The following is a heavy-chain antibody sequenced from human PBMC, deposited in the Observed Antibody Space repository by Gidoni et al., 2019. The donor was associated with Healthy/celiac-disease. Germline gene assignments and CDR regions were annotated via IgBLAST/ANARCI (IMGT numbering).Heavy chain of an antibody. D-gene: IGHD3-10*01. CDR2: IDPSDSYT. CDR1: GYSFTSYW. Sequence: EVQLVQSGAEVKKPGESLRIYCKGSGYSFTSYWISWVRQMPGKGLEWMGRIDPSDSYTNYSPSFQGHVTISADKSISTAYLQWSSLKASDTAMYYCAINPPGLLHFDYWGQGTLVTVSS. V-gene: IGHV5-10-1*03. J-gene: IGHJ4*02. CDR3: AINPPGLLHFDY.